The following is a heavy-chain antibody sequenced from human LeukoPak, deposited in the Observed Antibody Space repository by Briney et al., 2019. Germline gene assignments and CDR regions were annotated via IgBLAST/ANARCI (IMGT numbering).Heavy chain of an antibody. CDR3: ARTSGYSAGSQYY. CDR1: GFTSSNFA. D-gene: IGHD6-13*01. CDR2: LSGGGGDTT. V-gene: IGHV3-23*01. Sequence: PGGSLRLSCAASGFTSSNFAMSWVRQAPGKGLEWVSGLSGGGGDTTYYAESVKGRFTISRDNSKNTLSLQMNSLRAEDTALYYCARTSGYSAGSQYYWGQGTLVTVSS. J-gene: IGHJ4*02.